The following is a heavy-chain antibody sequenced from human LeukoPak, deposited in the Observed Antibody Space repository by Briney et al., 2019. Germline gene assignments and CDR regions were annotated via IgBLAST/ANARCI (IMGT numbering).Heavy chain of an antibody. CDR1: GFTLSSYN. D-gene: IGHD4/OR15-4a*01. J-gene: IGHJ4*02. CDR3: ARDAEDPRLW. Sequence: PGGSLRLSCAASGFTLSSYNMNWVRQAPGKGLEWVSSISSSSNYIYYADSVKGRFTISRDNAKNSLYLQMNSLRAEDTAVYYCARDAEDPRLWWGQGTLVTVSS. CDR2: ISSSSNYI. V-gene: IGHV3-21*01.